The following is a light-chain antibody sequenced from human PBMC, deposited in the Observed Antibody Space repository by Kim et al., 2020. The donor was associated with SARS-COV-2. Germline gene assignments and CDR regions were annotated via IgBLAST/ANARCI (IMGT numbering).Light chain of an antibody. J-gene: IGKJ4*01. CDR3: QEYNSAPPLI. CDR2: GAS. V-gene: IGKV1-27*01. CDR1: QGIHNY. Sequence: DIQMTQSPSFLSESVGDRVTITCRASQGIHNYLAWYQQKPGKVPKVLIHGASTLQSGVPSRFSGSGSGTDFTLTIDSLQPEDVATYYCQEYNSAPPLIFGGGTKVDIK.